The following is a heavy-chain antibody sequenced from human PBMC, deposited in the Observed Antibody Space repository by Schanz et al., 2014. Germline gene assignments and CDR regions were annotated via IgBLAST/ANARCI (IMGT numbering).Heavy chain of an antibody. D-gene: IGHD2-2*01. CDR1: GGSFSGYY. CDR3: ARQYCRSATCFIGLDY. J-gene: IGHJ4*02. CDR2: IYDSGST. V-gene: IGHV4-59*08. Sequence: QVQLQESGPGLVKPSETLSLTCTVSGGSFSGYYWTWIRQPPGKGLDWIGYIYDSGSTNYNPSLKGCATISGDTPKTHSPLRLQSVPAADTAVYYCARQYCRSATCFIGLDYWGQGALVTVSS.